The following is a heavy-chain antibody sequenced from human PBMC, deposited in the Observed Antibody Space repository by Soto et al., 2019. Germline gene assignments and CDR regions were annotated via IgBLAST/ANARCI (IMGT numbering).Heavy chain of an antibody. Sequence: SETLSLTFTVSRCSISIGDYYWSRILQPPGKGLEWIGYIYYSGSTYYNPSLKSRVTISVDTSQNQFSLKLSSVTAADTAVYYCARDSTAYYDSRGSLDYWGQGTLVTVSS. D-gene: IGHD3-22*01. CDR2: IYYSGST. V-gene: IGHV4-30-4*01. J-gene: IGHJ4*02. CDR3: ARDSTAYYDSRGSLDY. CDR1: RCSISIGDYY.